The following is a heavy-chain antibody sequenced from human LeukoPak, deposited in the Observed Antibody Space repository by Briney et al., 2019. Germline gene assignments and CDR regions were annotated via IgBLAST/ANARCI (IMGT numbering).Heavy chain of an antibody. CDR1: GFTFRSDS. J-gene: IGHJ6*03. Sequence: PGRFLRLSCAASGFTFRSDSMHAGREAPGKGLEWAAVIWYDGSNRDNADSVKGRFTISRDNSKITLYLQMNSLRAEDTAVYYCAKGPVYSSSDYYYMDVWGKGTTVTVSS. CDR2: IWYDGSNR. D-gene: IGHD6-6*01. CDR3: AKGPVYSSSDYYYMDV. V-gene: IGHV3-33*06.